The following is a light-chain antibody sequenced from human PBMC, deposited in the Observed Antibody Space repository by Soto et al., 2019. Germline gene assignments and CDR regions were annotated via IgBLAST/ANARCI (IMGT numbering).Light chain of an antibody. V-gene: IGLV1-47*02. CDR1: SSNIGSNY. J-gene: IGLJ1*01. CDR2: SNN. CDR3: AAWDDSLSGYV. Sequence: QSVLTQPPSASGTPGQRVTISCSGSSSNIGSNYVYWYQQLPGTAPKLLIYSNNQRPSGVPDRFSGSKSGTSASLAISGLRSEDEADYYCAAWDDSLSGYVFGKGTKVTVL.